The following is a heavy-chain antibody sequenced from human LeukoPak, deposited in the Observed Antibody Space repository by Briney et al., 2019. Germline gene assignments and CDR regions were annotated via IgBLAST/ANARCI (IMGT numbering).Heavy chain of an antibody. CDR1: GFTFSNFW. J-gene: IGHJ4*02. D-gene: IGHD6-19*01. CDR3: ARQQWLVPVTTPLDY. CDR2: IWYDGSNK. Sequence: QSGESLRLSCTASGFTFSNFWMGWVRQAPGKGLEWVAVIWYDGSNKYYADSVKGRFTISRDNSKNTLYLQMNSLRAEDTAVYYCARQQWLVPVTTPLDYWGQGTLVTVSS. V-gene: IGHV3-33*08.